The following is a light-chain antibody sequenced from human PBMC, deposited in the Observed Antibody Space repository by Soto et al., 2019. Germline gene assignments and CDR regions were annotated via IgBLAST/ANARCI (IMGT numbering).Light chain of an antibody. J-gene: IGLJ1*01. V-gene: IGLV2-14*01. CDR3: GSYTGSIYV. CDR1: SSDVGGYKF. Sequence: QSALTQPASVSGSPGQSITISCTGTSSDVGGYKFVSWYQQHPGTAPKLMIYEVSNRPSGVSSRFSGSKSGNTASLTISGLQAEDEAEYFCGSYTGSIYVFGNGTKVTVL. CDR2: EVS.